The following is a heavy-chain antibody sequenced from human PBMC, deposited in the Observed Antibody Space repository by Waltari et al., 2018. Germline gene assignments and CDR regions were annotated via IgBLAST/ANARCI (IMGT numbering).Heavy chain of an antibody. CDR2: AYISGTT. V-gene: IGHV4-59*01. CDR3: ARGGLRYYDSGSQPYNWFGP. J-gene: IGHJ5*02. D-gene: IGHD3-10*01. Sequence: QVQLQEAGPDLVNLPEPLSLTRTGLMCHIDTLCSSWIRTPPGKGLEWIGYAYISGTTNYNPSLKSRVTISVDTSKNQFSLILTSVTAADTATYYCARGGLRYYDSGSQPYNWFGPWGQGIMVSVSS. CDR1: MCHIDTLC.